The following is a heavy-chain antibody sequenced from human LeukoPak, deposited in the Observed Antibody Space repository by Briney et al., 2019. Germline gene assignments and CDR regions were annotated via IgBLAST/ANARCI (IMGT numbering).Heavy chain of an antibody. J-gene: IGHJ5*02. V-gene: IGHV3-30-3*01. CDR3: ARDFQHYYDSSGYYDH. CDR2: ISYDGSNK. CDR1: GFTFSSYA. D-gene: IGHD3-22*01. Sequence: GGSLRLSCAASGFTFSSYAMHWVRQAPGKGLEWVAVISYDGSNKYYADSVKGRFTISRDNSKNTLYLQMNSLRAEDTAVYYCARDFQHYYDSSGYYDHWGQGTLVTVSS.